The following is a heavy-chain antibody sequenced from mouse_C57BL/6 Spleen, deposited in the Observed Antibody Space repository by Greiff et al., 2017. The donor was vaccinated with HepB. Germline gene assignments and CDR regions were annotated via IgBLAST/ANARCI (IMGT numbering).Heavy chain of an antibody. CDR2: IRLKSDNYAT. V-gene: IGHV6-3*01. CDR3: TAGEMFAY. CDR1: GFTFSNYW. Sequence: EVKLVESGGGLVQPGGSMKLSCVASGFTFSNYWMNWVRQSPEKGLEWVAQIRLKSDNYATHYAESVKGRFTISRDDSKSSVYLQMNNLRAEDTGIYYCTAGEMFAYWGQGTLVTVSA. J-gene: IGHJ3*01.